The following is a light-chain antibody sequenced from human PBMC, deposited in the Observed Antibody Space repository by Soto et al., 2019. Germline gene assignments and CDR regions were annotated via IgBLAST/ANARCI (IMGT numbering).Light chain of an antibody. CDR1: QSISTW. Sequence: DIQMTQSPSTLSASVGDRVTITCRASQSISTWLAWYQQKPGKAPKLLIYKASSLESGVPSRFSGSGSGTEFTLTISRLQPDDFATYYCQQYNGYSTFGQGTKLEIK. J-gene: IGKJ2*01. CDR3: QQYNGYST. V-gene: IGKV1-5*03. CDR2: KAS.